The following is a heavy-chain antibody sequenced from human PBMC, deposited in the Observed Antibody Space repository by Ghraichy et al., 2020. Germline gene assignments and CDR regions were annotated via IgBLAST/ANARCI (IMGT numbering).Heavy chain of an antibody. CDR3: ARDISYSSSWDELYFDY. V-gene: IGHV1-2*06. Sequence: ASVKVSCKASGYTFTGYYMHWVRQAPGQGLEWMGRINPNSGGTNYAQKFQGRVTMTRDTSINTAYMELSRLRSDDTAVYYCARDISYSSSWDELYFDYWGQGTLVTVSS. J-gene: IGHJ4*02. CDR2: INPNSGGT. CDR1: GYTFTGYY. D-gene: IGHD6-13*01.